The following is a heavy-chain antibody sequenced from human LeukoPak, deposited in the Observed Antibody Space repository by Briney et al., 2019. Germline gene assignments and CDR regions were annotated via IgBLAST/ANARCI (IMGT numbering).Heavy chain of an antibody. J-gene: IGHJ4*02. CDR2: ISGSGGST. Sequence: PSGGPLRLSCAASGFTFSSYAMSWVRQAPGKGLEWVSAISGSGGSTYYADSVKGRFTISRDNSKNTLYLQMNSVSAEDTAVYYCAKDGEVVSPNYFDYWGQGTLVTVSS. D-gene: IGHD3-10*01. V-gene: IGHV3-23*01. CDR3: AKDGEVVSPNYFDY. CDR1: GFTFSSYA.